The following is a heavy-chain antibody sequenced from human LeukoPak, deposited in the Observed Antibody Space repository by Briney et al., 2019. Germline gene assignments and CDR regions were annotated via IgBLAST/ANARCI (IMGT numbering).Heavy chain of an antibody. J-gene: IGHJ4*02. V-gene: IGHV3-7*01. CDR3: ARDRVSGSYNY. CDR1: GFTFSSYA. Sequence: GGSLRLSCAASGFTFSSYAMSWVRQAPGKGLEWVANIKQDGSEKYYVDSVKGRFTISRDNAKNSLYLQMNSLRAEDTAVYYCARDRVSGSYNYWGQGTLVTVSS. D-gene: IGHD1-26*01. CDR2: IKQDGSEK.